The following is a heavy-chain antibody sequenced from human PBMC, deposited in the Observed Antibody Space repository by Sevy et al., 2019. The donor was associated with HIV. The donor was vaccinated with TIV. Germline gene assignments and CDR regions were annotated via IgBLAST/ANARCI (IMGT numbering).Heavy chain of an antibody. CDR1: GGSISSNNW. Sequence: SETLSLTCAVSGGSISSNNWWSWVRQPPGKGLEWIGDIYRNGNTNYSPSLKSRVTILLDKSKNQFSLKLISVTAADTAMYYCAGVIYGSGNWFDPWGQGTLVTVSS. V-gene: IGHV4-4*02. J-gene: IGHJ5*02. D-gene: IGHD3-10*01. CDR2: IYRNGNT. CDR3: AGVIYGSGNWFDP.